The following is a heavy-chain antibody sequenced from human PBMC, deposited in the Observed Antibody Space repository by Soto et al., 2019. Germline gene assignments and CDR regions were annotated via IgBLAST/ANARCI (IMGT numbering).Heavy chain of an antibody. J-gene: IGHJ4*02. Sequence: KQSQTLSLTCAISGDSVSSNSAAWNWIRQSPSRGLEWLGRTYYRSKWYNDYAVSVKSRITINPDTSKNQFSLQLNSVTPEDTAVYYCAREYEFSVQLRRTTGPALFFDYWGQGTLVTVSS. CDR2: TYYRSKWYN. D-gene: IGHD1-1*01. CDR3: AREYEFSVQLRRTTGPALFFDY. CDR1: GDSVSSNSAA. V-gene: IGHV6-1*01.